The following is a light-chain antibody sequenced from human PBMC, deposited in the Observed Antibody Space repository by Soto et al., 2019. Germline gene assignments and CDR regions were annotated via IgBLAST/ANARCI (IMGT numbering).Light chain of an antibody. CDR3: TSYTSSTPFYV. Sequence: QSALTQPASVSGSPGQSIAISCTGVRTDVDGYDYVSWYQQHPGQAPQLIIYDRYNRPSGVSHRFSGSKSGDTASLTISGLQAEDEADYYCTSYTSSTPFYVFGTGTKLTVL. CDR2: DRY. J-gene: IGLJ1*01. CDR1: RTDVDGYDY. V-gene: IGLV2-14*03.